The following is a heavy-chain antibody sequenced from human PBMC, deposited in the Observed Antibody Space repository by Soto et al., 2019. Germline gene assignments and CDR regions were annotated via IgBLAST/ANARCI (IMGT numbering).Heavy chain of an antibody. J-gene: IGHJ4*02. V-gene: IGHV3-9*01. CDR1: GFTFDDYV. CDR2: ISWNSGSI. CDR3: AKDIGSSSSATAFDY. Sequence: HGGSLRLSCAASGFTFDDYVMHWVRQAPGKGLEWVSGISWNSGSIGYADSVKGRFTISRDNAKNSLYLQMNSLRAEDTALYYCAKDIGSSSSATAFDYWGQGTLVTVSS. D-gene: IGHD6-6*01.